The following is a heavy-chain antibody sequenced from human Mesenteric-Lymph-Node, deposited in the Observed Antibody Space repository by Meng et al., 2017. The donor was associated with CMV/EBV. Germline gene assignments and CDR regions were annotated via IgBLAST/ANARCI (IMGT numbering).Heavy chain of an antibody. V-gene: IGHV3-23*01. CDR1: GFIFSSYA. CDR2: ITDSGYNT. CDR3: ATFYSSSCFDH. D-gene: IGHD6-13*01. Sequence: GGSLRLSCAASGFIFSSYAMSWVRQAPGKGLEWVSTITDSGYNTYYADSVKGRLTISRDNSKNTLSLQINSPRAEDTAVYYCATFYSSSCFDHWGQGTLVTVSS. J-gene: IGHJ4*02.